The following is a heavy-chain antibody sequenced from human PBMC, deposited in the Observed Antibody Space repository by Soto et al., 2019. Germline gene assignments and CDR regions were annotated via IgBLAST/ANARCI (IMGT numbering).Heavy chain of an antibody. V-gene: IGHV4-31*03. CDR3: ARAVAVAADFDY. Sequence: SETLSLTCTVSGGSIISGGYYWSWVRQHPGKGLEWIGYIYYSGSTYYNPSLKSRVTISVDTSKNQFSLKLSSVTAADTAVYYCARAVAVAADFDYWGQGTLVTVSS. J-gene: IGHJ4*02. CDR2: IYYSGST. D-gene: IGHD6-19*01. CDR1: GGSIISGGYY.